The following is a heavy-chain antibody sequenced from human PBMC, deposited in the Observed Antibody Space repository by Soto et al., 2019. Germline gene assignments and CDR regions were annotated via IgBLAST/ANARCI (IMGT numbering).Heavy chain of an antibody. D-gene: IGHD2-15*01. CDR3: ARDRHSVGKSGNIYYYGMAV. Sequence: PSETLSLTCTVSGDSITSYHWSWIRQPPGKGLEWIGYIHYSGNTNYNPSLKSRVTISVDTSKNQFSLEVRSMSAADTAVYYCARDRHSVGKSGNIYYYGMAVWGQGTTVTVSS. J-gene: IGHJ6*02. CDR1: GDSITSYH. CDR2: IHYSGNT. V-gene: IGHV4-59*01.